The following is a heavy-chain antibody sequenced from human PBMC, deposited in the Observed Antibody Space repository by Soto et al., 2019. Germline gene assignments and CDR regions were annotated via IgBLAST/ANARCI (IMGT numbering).Heavy chain of an antibody. Sequence: ASVKVSCKASGGTFSSYAISWVRQAPGQGLEWMGGIIPIFGTANYAQKFQGRVTITADESTSTAYMELSSLRSEDTAVYYCARSTSRIAAAGTFDYWGQGTLVTVSS. D-gene: IGHD6-13*01. J-gene: IGHJ4*02. CDR1: GGTFSSYA. CDR3: ARSTSRIAAAGTFDY. CDR2: IIPIFGTA. V-gene: IGHV1-69*13.